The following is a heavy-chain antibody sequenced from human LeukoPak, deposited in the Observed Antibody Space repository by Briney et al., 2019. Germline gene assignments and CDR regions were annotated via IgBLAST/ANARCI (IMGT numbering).Heavy chain of an antibody. D-gene: IGHD2-2*01. V-gene: IGHV4-34*01. J-gene: IGHJ6*03. CDR1: GGSFSGYY. CDR3: ATAPHPPMGDIVVVPAATRPTGYYMDV. CDR2: INHSGST. Sequence: SETLSLTCAVYGGSFSGYYWSWIRHPPGKGLEWSGEINHSGSTNYNPSLKSRGTISVDTSKNPVSLKLSSVTAADPAVYYCATAPHPPMGDIVVVPAATRPTGYYMDVWGKGTTVTVSS.